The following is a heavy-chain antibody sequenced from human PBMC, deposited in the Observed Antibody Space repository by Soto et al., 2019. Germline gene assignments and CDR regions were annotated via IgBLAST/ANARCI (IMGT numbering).Heavy chain of an antibody. V-gene: IGHV1-18*01. J-gene: IGHJ4*02. CDR3: ARGQQWLAYFDY. CDR1: GYTFSNFG. Sequence: ASVKVSCKASGYTFSNFGISWVRQAPGEGLEWMGWISPNSENTKNAQRFQGRVTMTTDASTSTAYMELRSLRSDDTAVYYCARGQQWLAYFDYWGQGTLVTVSS. CDR2: ISPNSENT. D-gene: IGHD6-19*01.